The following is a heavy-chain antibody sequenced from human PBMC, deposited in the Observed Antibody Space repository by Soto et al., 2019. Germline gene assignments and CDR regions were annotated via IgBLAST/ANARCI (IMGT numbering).Heavy chain of an antibody. Sequence: EVQLVESGGGLVQPGGSLRLSCAASGFSVSRKYMSWVRQTPDKGLEWVSVLYTGGTIFYTDSVRGRFTISRDSSENTLYLQMNSLRAEDTAIYYCARGCGGGSCYSDWDYWGQGTLVTVST. J-gene: IGHJ4*02. D-gene: IGHD2-15*01. CDR3: ARGCGGGSCYSDWDY. CDR2: LYTGGTI. V-gene: IGHV3-53*01. CDR1: GFSVSRKY.